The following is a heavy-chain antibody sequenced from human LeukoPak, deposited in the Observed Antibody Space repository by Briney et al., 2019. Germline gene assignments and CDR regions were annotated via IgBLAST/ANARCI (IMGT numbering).Heavy chain of an antibody. J-gene: IGHJ3*02. CDR1: GFTFTSYL. Sequence: PGGSLRLSCAASGFTFTSYLMHWVRQAPGKGLEWVSIIYRSGSTYYADSVKGRFTLFRDNSKNTLFLHMNSLRAEDTAVYYCARGPYDSSGYPHRGAFDIWGQGTMVTVSS. CDR3: ARGPYDSSGYPHRGAFDI. D-gene: IGHD3-22*01. V-gene: IGHV3-66*01. CDR2: IYRSGST.